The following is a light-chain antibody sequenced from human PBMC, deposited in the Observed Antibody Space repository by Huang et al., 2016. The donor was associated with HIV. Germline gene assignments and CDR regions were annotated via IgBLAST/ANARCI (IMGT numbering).Light chain of an antibody. J-gene: IGKJ2*01. CDR1: QTISTY. CDR2: DAS. V-gene: IGKV3-11*01. CDR3: QQRNNWPPTYT. Sequence: DIVLTQSPASLSLSPGERATLPCRASQTISTYLACYQQKPGQSPRLLIYDASNRATGIPARFRGSGSGTDFTLTINNLEPEDSAIYYCQQRNNWPPTYTFGQGTKLEIK.